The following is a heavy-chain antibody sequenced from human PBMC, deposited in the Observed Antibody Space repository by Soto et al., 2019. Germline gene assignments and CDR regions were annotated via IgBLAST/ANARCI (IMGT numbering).Heavy chain of an antibody. CDR3: AKDPYSGSYDPEY. CDR2: ISYDGSNK. J-gene: IGHJ4*02. Sequence: QVQLVESGGGVVQPGRSLRLSCAASGFTFSSYGMHWVRQAPGKGLEWVAVISYDGSNKYYADSVKGRFTISRDNSKNTLYLQINSLRAEDTAVYYCAKDPYSGSYDPEYWGQGTLVTVSS. D-gene: IGHD1-26*01. CDR1: GFTFSSYG. V-gene: IGHV3-30*18.